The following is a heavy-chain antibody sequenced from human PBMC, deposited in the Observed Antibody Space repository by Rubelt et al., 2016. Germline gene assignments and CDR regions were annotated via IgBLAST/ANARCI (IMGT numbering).Heavy chain of an antibody. D-gene: IGHD1-14*01. CDR2: IYYSGST. CDR1: GGSISSYY. Sequence: QVQLQESGPGLVKPSETLSLTCTVSGGSISSYYWSWIRQPPGKGLEWIGYIYYSGSTNYNPSLKSRVTISVDTSKNQFSLKLSSVTAADTAVYYCARDTTKYYFDDWCQGTLVTVSS. J-gene: IGHJ4*02. CDR3: ARDTTKYYFDD. V-gene: IGHV4-59*01.